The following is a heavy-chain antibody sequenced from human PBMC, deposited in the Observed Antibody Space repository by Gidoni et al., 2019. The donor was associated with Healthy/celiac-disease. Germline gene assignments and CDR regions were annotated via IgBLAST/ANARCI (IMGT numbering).Heavy chain of an antibody. V-gene: IGHV4-39*01. D-gene: IGHD3-3*01. CDR3: ARPATYYDFWSGYYARDDAFDI. CDR1: GGSISSSSYY. Sequence: QLQLQESGPGLVKPSETLSLTCTVSGGSISSSSYYWGWIRQPPGKGLEWIGSIYYSGSTYYTPTLKSRVTISVDTSKNQFSLKLSSVTAADTAVYYCARPATYYDFWSGYYARDDAFDIWGQGTMVTVSS. CDR2: IYYSGST. J-gene: IGHJ3*02.